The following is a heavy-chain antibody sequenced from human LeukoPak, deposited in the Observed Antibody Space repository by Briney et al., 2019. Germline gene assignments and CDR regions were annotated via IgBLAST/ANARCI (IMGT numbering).Heavy chain of an antibody. Sequence: PSETLSLTCAVYGGSFSGYYWSWIRQPPGKGLEWIGEINHSGSTNYNPSLKSRVTISVDTSKNQFSLKLSSVTAADTAVYYCARWYSSSWYFITAFDIWGQGTMVTVSS. CDR2: INHSGST. CDR3: ARWYSSSWYFITAFDI. J-gene: IGHJ3*02. D-gene: IGHD6-13*01. V-gene: IGHV4-34*01. CDR1: GGSFSGYY.